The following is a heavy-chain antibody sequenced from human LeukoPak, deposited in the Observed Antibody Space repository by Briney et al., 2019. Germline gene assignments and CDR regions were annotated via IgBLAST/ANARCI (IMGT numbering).Heavy chain of an antibody. Sequence: PGGSLRLSCAASGFTFSSYAMHWVRQALGKGLEWVAVISYDGSNKYYADAVKGRFTISRDNSKNTLYLQMNSLRAEDTAVYYCAREYSSSWYYYYYMDVWGKGTTVTVSS. D-gene: IGHD6-13*01. CDR2: ISYDGSNK. J-gene: IGHJ6*03. CDR1: GFTFSSYA. CDR3: AREYSSSWYYYYYMDV. V-gene: IGHV3-30*04.